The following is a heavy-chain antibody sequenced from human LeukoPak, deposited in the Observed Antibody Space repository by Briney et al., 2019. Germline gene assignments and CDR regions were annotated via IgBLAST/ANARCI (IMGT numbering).Heavy chain of an antibody. CDR3: AEVHYYGSALFQAFDI. D-gene: IGHD3-10*01. V-gene: IGHV3-30*18. CDR1: GFTFSSYG. Sequence: PGRSLRLSCAASGFTFSSYGMHWVRQAPGKGLEWVAVISYDGSNKYYADSVKGRFTISRDNSKNTLYLQMNSLRAEDTAVYYCAEVHYYGSALFQAFDIWGQGTMVTVSS. J-gene: IGHJ3*02. CDR2: ISYDGSNK.